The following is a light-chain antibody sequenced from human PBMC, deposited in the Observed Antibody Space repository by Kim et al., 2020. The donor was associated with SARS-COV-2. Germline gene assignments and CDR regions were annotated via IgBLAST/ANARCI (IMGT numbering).Light chain of an antibody. CDR2: QDS. CDR3: QAWDSSVV. V-gene: IGLV3-1*01. Sequence: SVSPGQTASLTCYGDKLGDKYACWYQQTPGQSPVLVIYQDSKRPSGIPERFSGSNSGNTATLTISGTQAMDEADYYCQAWDSSVVFGGGTQLTVL. J-gene: IGLJ2*01. CDR1: KLGDKY.